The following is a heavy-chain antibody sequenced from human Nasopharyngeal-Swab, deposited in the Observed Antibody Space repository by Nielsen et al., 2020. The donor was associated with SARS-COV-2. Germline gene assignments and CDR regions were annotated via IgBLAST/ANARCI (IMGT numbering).Heavy chain of an antibody. J-gene: IGHJ4*02. CDR1: GLTFSSYA. CDR3: ARSLKYSSSWYASY. CDR2: ISYDGSNK. D-gene: IGHD6-13*01. Sequence: GGSLRLSCAASGLTFSSYAMHWVRQAPGKGLEWVAVISYDGSNKYYADSVKGRFTISRDNSKNTLYLQMNSLRAEDTAVYYCARSLKYSSSWYASYWGQGTLVTVSS. V-gene: IGHV3-30-3*01.